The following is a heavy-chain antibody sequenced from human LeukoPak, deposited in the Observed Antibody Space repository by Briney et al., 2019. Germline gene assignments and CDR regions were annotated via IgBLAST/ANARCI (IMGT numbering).Heavy chain of an antibody. CDR1: GFTFSSYS. CDR3: ARVSGTNGACRHCWFDP. Sequence: PGGSLRLSCAASGFTFSSYSMNWVRQAPGKGLEWVSYISSSSSTIYYADSVKGRFTISRDNAKNSLYLQMNSLRAEDTAVYYCARVSGTNGACRHCWFDPWGQGTLVTVSS. D-gene: IGHD2-8*01. V-gene: IGHV3-48*01. J-gene: IGHJ5*02. CDR2: ISSSSSTI.